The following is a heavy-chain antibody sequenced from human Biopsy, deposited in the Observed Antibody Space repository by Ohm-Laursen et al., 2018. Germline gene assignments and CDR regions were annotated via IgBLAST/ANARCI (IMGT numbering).Heavy chain of an antibody. CDR2: IYTSGIT. V-gene: IGHV4-4*07. CDR3: ARDRDRRGWFDP. J-gene: IGHJ5*02. CDR1: GGSLSSCS. Sequence: GTLSLTCTVSGGSLSSCSWSWIRQPAGKGLEWIGQIYTSGITNYNPSLKSRVTMSVDTSKNKFSLRVSSVTAADTAVYYCARDRDRRGWFDPWGQGTLVTVSS. D-gene: IGHD1-14*01.